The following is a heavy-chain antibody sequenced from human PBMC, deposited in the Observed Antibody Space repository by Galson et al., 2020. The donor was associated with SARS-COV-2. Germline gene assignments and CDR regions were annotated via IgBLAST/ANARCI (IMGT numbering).Heavy chain of an antibody. J-gene: IGHJ6*02. Sequence: GGSLRLSCAASGVTVSRNYMSWVRQAPGKGLEWVPVIYSGGTTYYADSVKGRFTISRDNSKNTLYLQMNTLRIEDTAVYFCARASGWPGYGMDVWGQGTTVTVSS. CDR3: ARASGWPGYGMDV. D-gene: IGHD6-19*01. V-gene: IGHV3-53*01. CDR1: GVTVSRNY. CDR2: IYSGGTT.